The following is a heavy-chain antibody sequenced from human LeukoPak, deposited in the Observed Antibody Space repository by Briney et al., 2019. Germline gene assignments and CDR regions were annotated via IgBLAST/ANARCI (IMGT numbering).Heavy chain of an antibody. CDR1: GYTFTGYY. V-gene: IGHV1-8*03. J-gene: IGHJ4*02. D-gene: IGHD6-19*01. CDR3: ARGTGSSGWEGFDY. CDR2: MNPNSGNT. Sequence: ASVKVSCKASGYTFTGYYMHWVRQATGQGLEWMRWMNPNSGNTGYAQKFQGRVTITRNTSISTAYMELSSLRSEDTAVYYCARGTGSSGWEGFDYWGQGTLVTVSS.